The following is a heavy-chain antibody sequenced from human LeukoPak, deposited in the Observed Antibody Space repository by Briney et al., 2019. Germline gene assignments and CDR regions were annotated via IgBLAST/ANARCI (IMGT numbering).Heavy chain of an antibody. Sequence: SETLSLTXTVSGGFISSYYWSWIRQPPGKGLEWIGYIHYSGSTNYNPSLKSRVTISADTSKNQFSLKLNSVTAADTAVYYCARAHYDFWSGYFMTVDYWGQGTLVTVSS. CDR1: GGFISSYY. J-gene: IGHJ4*02. CDR2: IHYSGST. CDR3: ARAHYDFWSGYFMTVDY. D-gene: IGHD3-3*01. V-gene: IGHV4-59*01.